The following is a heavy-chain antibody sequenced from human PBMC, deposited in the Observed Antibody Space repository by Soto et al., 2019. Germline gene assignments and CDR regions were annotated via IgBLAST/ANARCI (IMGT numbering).Heavy chain of an antibody. CDR2: ISSSSSTI. CDR1: GFTFSSYS. D-gene: IGHD1-26*01. J-gene: IGHJ4*02. V-gene: IGHV3-48*01. CDR3: ARSGSLEY. Sequence: HPGGSLRLCCAASGFTFSSYSMNWVRQAPGKGLEWVSYISSSSSTIYYADSVKGRFTISRDNAKNSLYLQMNSLRAEDTAVYYCARSGSLEYWGQGTLVTVSS.